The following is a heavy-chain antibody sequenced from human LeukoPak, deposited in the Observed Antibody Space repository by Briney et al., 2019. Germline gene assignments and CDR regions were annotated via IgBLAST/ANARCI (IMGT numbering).Heavy chain of an antibody. V-gene: IGHV3-21*01. D-gene: IGHD1-26*01. Sequence: GGSLRLSCAASGFTFSSYSMNWVRQAPGKGLEWVSSISSSSSYIYYADSVKGRFTISRDNAKNSLYLQMSSLRAEDTAVYYCARYSGSYYSLNYYYGMDVWGQGTTVTVSS. CDR2: ISSSSSYI. CDR1: GFTFSSYS. CDR3: ARYSGSYYSLNYYYGMDV. J-gene: IGHJ6*02.